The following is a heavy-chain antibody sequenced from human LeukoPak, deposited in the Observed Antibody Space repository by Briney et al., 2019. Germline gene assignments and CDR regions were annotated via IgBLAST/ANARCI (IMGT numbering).Heavy chain of an antibody. J-gene: IGHJ4*02. CDR3: ARGGDDILTGYYYY. Sequence: PGGSLRLSCAASGFTFSSYEMNWVRQAPGKGLEWVSYISSSGSTIYYADSVKGRFTISRDNAKNSLYLQMNSRRAEDTAVYYCARGGDDILTGYYYYWGQGTLVTVSS. V-gene: IGHV3-48*03. D-gene: IGHD3-9*01. CDR1: GFTFSSYE. CDR2: ISSSGSTI.